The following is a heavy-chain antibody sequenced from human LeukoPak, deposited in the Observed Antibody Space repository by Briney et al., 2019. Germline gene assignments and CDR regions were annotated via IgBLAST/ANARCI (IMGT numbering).Heavy chain of an antibody. CDR1: GFTFSNYA. J-gene: IGHJ4*02. D-gene: IGHD4-17*01. CDR3: AKDVTTVTTPFDS. Sequence: GGSLRLSCAASGFTFSNYAMTWVRQAPGKGLEWVSAISGSGGSTYYADSVEGRFTISRDNSKNTLSLQMNSLRAEDTAVYYCAKDVTTVTTPFDSWGQGTLVAVSS. CDR2: ISGSGGST. V-gene: IGHV3-23*01.